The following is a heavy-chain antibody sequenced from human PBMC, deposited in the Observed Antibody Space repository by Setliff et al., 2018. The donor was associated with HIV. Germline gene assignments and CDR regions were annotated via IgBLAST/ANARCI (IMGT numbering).Heavy chain of an antibody. Sequence: PSETLPLTCSVSGGSIDNNKYYWTWTRQPPGKGLEWTGSIYHTGRTYYNRSLESRLTISIDTSKNQFSLKLTSVTAADTAMYYCASRIYYYDESRVLREEGFVPWGQGTLVTVSS. J-gene: IGHJ5*02. V-gene: IGHV4-39*01. D-gene: IGHD3-22*01. CDR3: ASRIYYYDESRVLREEGFVP. CDR1: GGSIDNNKYY. CDR2: IYHTGRT.